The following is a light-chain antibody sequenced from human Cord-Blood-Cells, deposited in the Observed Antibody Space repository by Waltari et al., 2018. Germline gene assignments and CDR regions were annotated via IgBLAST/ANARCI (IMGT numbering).Light chain of an antibody. CDR1: RFRAYD. CDR3: NSRDSSGNHVV. CDR2: CKN. Sequence: SSELTADSAVSVALGQTVSITSSGERFRAYDTSLYQQKPGQAPVLVLYCKNNRPSGIPDRFSGSSSGNTASLTITGAQAEDEADYYCNSRDSSGNHVVFGGGTKLTVL. J-gene: IGLJ2*01. V-gene: IGLV3-19*01.